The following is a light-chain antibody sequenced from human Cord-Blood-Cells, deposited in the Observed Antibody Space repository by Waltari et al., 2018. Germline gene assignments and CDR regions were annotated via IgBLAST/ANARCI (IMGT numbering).Light chain of an antibody. CDR1: QSISSW. CDR2: KAS. J-gene: IGKJ3*01. V-gene: IGKV1-5*03. Sequence: DIQMTKSPSTLSGSVGVRTTITCRASQSISSWLAWYQQKPGKAPKLLIYKASSLESGVPSRFSGSGSGTEFTLTISSLQPDDFATYYCQQYNSYPLTFGPGTKVDI. CDR3: QQYNSYPLT.